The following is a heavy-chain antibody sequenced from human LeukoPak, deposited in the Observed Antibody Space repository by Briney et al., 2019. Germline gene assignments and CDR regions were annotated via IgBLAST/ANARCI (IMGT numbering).Heavy chain of an antibody. CDR2: IYYSGST. CDR3: ARSIQDGAAAGTFDY. Sequence: SETLSLTCTVSGGSISSYYWSWIRQPPGKGLEWIGYIYYSGSTNYSPSLKSRVTISVDTSKNQFSLKLSSVTAADTAVYYCARSIQDGAAAGTFDYWGQGTLVTVSS. D-gene: IGHD6-13*01. CDR1: GGSISSYY. J-gene: IGHJ4*02. V-gene: IGHV4-59*01.